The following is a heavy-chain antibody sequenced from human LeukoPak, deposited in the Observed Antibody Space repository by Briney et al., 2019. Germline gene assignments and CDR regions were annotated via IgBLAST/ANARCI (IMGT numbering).Heavy chain of an antibody. V-gene: IGHV3-11*06. D-gene: IGHD3-9*01. J-gene: IGHJ4*02. Sequence: PGGSLRLSCAASGFTFSDYYMSWIRQAPGKGLESVSYISSSSYTNYADSVKGRFTISRDNAKNSLYLQMNSLRAEDTAVYYCARDILTGYYFDYWGQGTLVTVSS. CDR2: ISSSSYT. CDR3: ARDILTGYYFDY. CDR1: GFTFSDYY.